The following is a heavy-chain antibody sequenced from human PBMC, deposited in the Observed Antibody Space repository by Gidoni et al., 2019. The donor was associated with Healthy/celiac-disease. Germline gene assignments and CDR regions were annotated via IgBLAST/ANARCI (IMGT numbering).Heavy chain of an antibody. CDR1: GVTFSSYS. CDR2: ISSSSSYI. J-gene: IGHJ3*02. D-gene: IGHD4-17*01. CDR3: ARSGDFDAFDI. V-gene: IGHV3-21*01. Sequence: EVQLVESGGGLVKPGVSLRLSCAASGVTFSSYSMNWVRQAPGKGLEWVSYISSSSSYIYYADSVKGRFTISRDNAKNSLYLQMNSLRAEDTAVYYCARSGDFDAFDIWGQGTMVTVSS.